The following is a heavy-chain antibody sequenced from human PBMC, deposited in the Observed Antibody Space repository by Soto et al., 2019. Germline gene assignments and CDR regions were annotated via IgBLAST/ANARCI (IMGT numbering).Heavy chain of an antibody. CDR3: AREYSLAVVAPGY. Sequence: ASVKVSCKTSGYTFTSYHISWVRQAPGQGLEWMGWISAYNTNTNYAQKFQGRVTMTTDTLTSTAYMELRSLRSDDTAVYYCAREYSLAVVAPGYWGQGILVTVSS. J-gene: IGHJ4*02. CDR1: GYTFTSYH. CDR2: ISAYNTNT. D-gene: IGHD3-22*01. V-gene: IGHV1-18*01.